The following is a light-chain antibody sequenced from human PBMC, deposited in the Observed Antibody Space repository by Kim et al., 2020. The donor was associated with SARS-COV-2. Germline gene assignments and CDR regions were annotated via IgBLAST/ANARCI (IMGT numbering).Light chain of an antibody. CDR3: NSYAGANNQVV. CDR2: EVT. CDR1: SSDVGAYNY. V-gene: IGLV2-8*01. J-gene: IGLJ2*01. Sequence: QSALTQPPSASGSPGQSVTISCTGTSSDVGAYNYVSWYRQHPGKAPKLIIYEVTKRPSGVPDRFSGSKSCNTASLTVSGLQSDDEADYYCNSYAGANNQVVFGGGTQLTVL.